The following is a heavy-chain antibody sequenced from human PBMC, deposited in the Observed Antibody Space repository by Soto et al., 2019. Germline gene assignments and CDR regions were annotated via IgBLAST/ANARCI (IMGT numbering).Heavy chain of an antibody. D-gene: IGHD3-10*01. V-gene: IGHV3-21*01. CDR1: GYSFSSHN. CDR2: IGTSDTSM. CDR3: ARELSTLLRAYN. J-gene: IGHJ4*02. Sequence: GSLRLSCATSGYSFSSHNIYWFRQAPGKGLEWVSSIGTSDTSMYYADSVKGRFTVSRDDAKKSVYLQMDSLRVEDTATYYCARELSTLLRAYNWGQGTLVTVSS.